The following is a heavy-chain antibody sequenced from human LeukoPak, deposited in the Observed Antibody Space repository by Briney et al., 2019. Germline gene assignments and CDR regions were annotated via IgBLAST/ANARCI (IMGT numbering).Heavy chain of an antibody. Sequence: TSETLSLTCAVYGGPFSGYYWIWIRQPPGKGLEWIGEINHSGSANYNPSLKSRVTISVDMSKNQFSLKLSSVTAADTAVYYCARARGDYYYSSGYYSAFDYWGQGTLVTVSS. V-gene: IGHV4-34*01. CDR3: ARARGDYYYSSGYYSAFDY. D-gene: IGHD3-22*01. J-gene: IGHJ4*02. CDR1: GGPFSGYY. CDR2: INHSGSA.